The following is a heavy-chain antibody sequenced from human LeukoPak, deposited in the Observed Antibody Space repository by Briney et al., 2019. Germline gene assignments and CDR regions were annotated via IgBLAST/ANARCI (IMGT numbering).Heavy chain of an antibody. J-gene: IGHJ4*02. CDR2: ISGSGGST. V-gene: IGHV3-23*01. CDR3: ATQRRWLGGRTIPLEN. Sequence: GSLRLSCAASGCTFSSYAMSWFRQAPGKGLEWVSAISGSGGSTYYPGLVTGRLNISRDTSKNTLYLQITRLRAEDKAVYHCATQRRWLGGRTIPLENWGQGTLVTVSS. CDR1: GCTFSSYA. D-gene: IGHD6-19*01.